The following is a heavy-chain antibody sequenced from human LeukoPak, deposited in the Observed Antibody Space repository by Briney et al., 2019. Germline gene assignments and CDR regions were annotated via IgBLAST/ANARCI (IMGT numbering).Heavy chain of an antibody. Sequence: GGSVRLSCAASGFTFTNYWMHWVRQAPGKGLVWVSRIHSDGSSTNYADSVTGRFTISRDNAKNTLYLQMNSLRAEDTAVYYCARDDAAAGIIFDSWGQGTLVTVSS. CDR3: ARDDAAAGIIFDS. D-gene: IGHD6-13*01. J-gene: IGHJ4*02. CDR1: GFTFTNYW. V-gene: IGHV3-74*01. CDR2: IHSDGSST.